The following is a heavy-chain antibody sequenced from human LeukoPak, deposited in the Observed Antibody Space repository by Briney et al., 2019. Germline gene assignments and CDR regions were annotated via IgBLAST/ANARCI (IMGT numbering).Heavy chain of an antibody. CDR1: GYTFTGYY. CDR2: INPNSGGT. CDR3: ARRALVVVVPAAIFSFDP. J-gene: IGHJ5*02. V-gene: IGHV1-2*06. D-gene: IGHD2-2*02. Sequence: ASVKVSCKASGYTFTGYYMHWVRQAPGQGLEWMGRINPNSGGTNYAQKFQGRVTMTRDTSISTAYMELSRLRSDDTAVYYCARRALVVVVPAAIFSFDPWGQGTLVTVSS.